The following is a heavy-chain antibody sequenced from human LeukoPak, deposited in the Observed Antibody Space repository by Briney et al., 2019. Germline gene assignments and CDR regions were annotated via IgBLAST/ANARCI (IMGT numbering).Heavy chain of an antibody. J-gene: IGHJ3*02. CDR2: IYSGGST. Sequence: GGSLRLSCAASGLTVSSNYMSWVRQAPGKGLEWVSVIYSGGSTYYADSAKGRLTISRDNSKDTLDLQMNSLRAEDTAVYYCARDGWLQPEDAFDIWGQGTMVTVS. D-gene: IGHD5-24*01. CDR3: ARDGWLQPEDAFDI. V-gene: IGHV3-53*01. CDR1: GLTVSSNY.